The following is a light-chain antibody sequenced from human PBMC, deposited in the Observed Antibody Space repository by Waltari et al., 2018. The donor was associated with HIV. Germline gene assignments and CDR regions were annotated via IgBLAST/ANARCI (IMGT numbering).Light chain of an antibody. V-gene: IGLV1-47*01. Sequence: QSVLTQPPSASGTPGQRVTISCSGSSPNIGSYYVYWYQQLSGPAPKLLIYRNNRRPSGVPDRFSGSKSGTSASLAISGLRSEDEADYYCAAWTDSLSGVVFGGGTKLSVL. J-gene: IGLJ2*01. CDR2: RNN. CDR1: SPNIGSYY. CDR3: AAWTDSLSGVV.